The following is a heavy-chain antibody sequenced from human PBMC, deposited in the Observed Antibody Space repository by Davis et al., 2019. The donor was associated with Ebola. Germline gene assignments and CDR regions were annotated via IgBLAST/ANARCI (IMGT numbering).Heavy chain of an antibody. V-gene: IGHV3-7*01. D-gene: IGHD3-10*01. CDR1: GFTFSSYW. J-gene: IGHJ4*02. CDR2: IKQDGSEK. Sequence: GESLKISCAASGFTFSSYWMSWVRQAPGKGLEWVANIKQDGSEKYYVDSVKGRFTISRDNAKNSLYLQMNSLRAEDTAVYYCARERWFRELFSDYWGQGTLVTVSS. CDR3: ARERWFRELFSDY.